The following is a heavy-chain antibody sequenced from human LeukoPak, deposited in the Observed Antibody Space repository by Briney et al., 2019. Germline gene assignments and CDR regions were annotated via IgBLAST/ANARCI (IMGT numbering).Heavy chain of an antibody. D-gene: IGHD2-2*01. CDR3: ATGRYCSSTSCYVPRAFDI. J-gene: IGHJ3*02. V-gene: IGHV3-11*01. Sequence: PGGSLRLSCAASGLTFSDYYMSWIRQAPGKGLEWVSYISSSGSTIYYADSVKGRFTISRDNAKNSLYLQMNSLRAEDTAVYYCATGRYCSSTSCYVPRAFDIWGQGTMVTVSS. CDR1: GLTFSDYY. CDR2: ISSSGSTI.